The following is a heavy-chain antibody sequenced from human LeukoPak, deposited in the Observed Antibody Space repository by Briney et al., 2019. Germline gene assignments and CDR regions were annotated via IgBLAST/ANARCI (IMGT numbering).Heavy chain of an antibody. J-gene: IGHJ4*02. CDR3: ARERYSYREHPKLFDY. D-gene: IGHD5-18*01. V-gene: IGHV1-18*01. CDR1: GYTFTSYG. CDR2: TSAYNGNT. Sequence: ASVKVSCKASGYTFTSYGISWVRQAPGQGLEWMGWTSAYNGNTNYAQKLQGRVTMTTDTSTSTAYMELRSLRSDDTAVYYCARERYSYREHPKLFDYWGQGTLVTVSS.